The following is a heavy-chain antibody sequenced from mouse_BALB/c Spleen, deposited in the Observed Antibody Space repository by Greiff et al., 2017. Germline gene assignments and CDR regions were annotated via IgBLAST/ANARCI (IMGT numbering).Heavy chain of an antibody. D-gene: IGHD2-3*01. CDR2: ISYSGST. CDR3: ARRVLYDGYSCDY. Sequence: EVQLLQSGPGLVQPSQSLSLTCTVTGYSITSDYAWYWIRQFPGNKLEWMGYISYSGSTSYNPSLKSRISITRATSKNQFFLQLNSVTTEDTATYYCARRVLYDGYSCDYGGQGTTLTVSS. V-gene: IGHV3-2*02. CDR1: GYSITSDYA. J-gene: IGHJ2*01.